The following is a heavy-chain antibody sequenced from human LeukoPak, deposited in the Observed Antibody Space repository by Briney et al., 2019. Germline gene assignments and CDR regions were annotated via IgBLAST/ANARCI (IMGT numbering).Heavy chain of an antibody. CDR3: ARFLGGVIVIQDAFDI. J-gene: IGHJ3*02. CDR1: GYTFTSYD. Sequence: ASVKVSCKASGYTFTSYDINWVRQATGQGLEWMGWMNPNSGNTGYAQKFQGRVTMTRNTSISTAYMELSSLRSEDTAVYYCARFLGGVIVIQDAFDIWGQGTMVTVSS. D-gene: IGHD3-16*02. CDR2: MNPNSGNT. V-gene: IGHV1-8*01.